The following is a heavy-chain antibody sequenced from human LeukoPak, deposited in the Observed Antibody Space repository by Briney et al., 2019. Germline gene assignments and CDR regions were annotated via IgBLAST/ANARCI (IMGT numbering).Heavy chain of an antibody. V-gene: IGHV4-59*01. D-gene: IGHD2-15*01. Sequence: SETLSLTCTVSGGSIRSYYWSWIRQPPGKGLEWIGYIHYSGSTNYNPSLKSRVTISVDTSKNQFSLKLSSVTAADTAVYYCARAYCSGGTCYSSRGMFDPWGQGTLVTVSS. J-gene: IGHJ5*02. CDR2: IHYSGST. CDR1: GGSIRSYY. CDR3: ARAYCSGGTCYSSRGMFDP.